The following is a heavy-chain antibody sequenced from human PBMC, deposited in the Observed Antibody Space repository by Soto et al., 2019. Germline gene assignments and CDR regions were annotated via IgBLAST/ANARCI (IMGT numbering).Heavy chain of an antibody. CDR1: GYMFSTYD. CDR2: LNPNSGNT. D-gene: IGHD1-20*01. J-gene: IGHJ5*02. V-gene: IGHV1-8*01. Sequence: QVQLVQSGAEVKKPGASVKVSCKASGYMFSTYDINWVRQAPGQGLEWMGWLNPNSGNTGYAQKFQGRVTMTRNTSITTAYMECSSLGSDDTDVYYCARDHRYNWNDEGWFDPWGQGTLVTVSS. CDR3: ARDHRYNWNDEGWFDP.